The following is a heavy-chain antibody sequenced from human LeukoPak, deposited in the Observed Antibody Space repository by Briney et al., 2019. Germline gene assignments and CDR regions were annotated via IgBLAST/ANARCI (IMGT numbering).Heavy chain of an antibody. CDR2: ISGSGGST. V-gene: IGHV3-23*01. Sequence: GGSLRLCCAASGFTFSSYARSWVRQAPGKGLGWVSAISGSGGSTYYAYSVKGRFTISRDNSKNTLYLQMNSLRAEDTAVYYCAKSFYYYGMDVWGQGTTVTASS. CDR1: GFTFSSYA. D-gene: IGHD3-16*02. CDR3: AKSFYYYGMDV. J-gene: IGHJ6*02.